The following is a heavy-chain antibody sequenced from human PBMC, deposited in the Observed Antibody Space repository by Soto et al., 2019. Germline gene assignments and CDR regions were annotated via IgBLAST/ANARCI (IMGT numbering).Heavy chain of an antibody. V-gene: IGHV3-30-3*01. CDR1: GFTFSSYA. CDR3: ARGSSWSPYNYYGMDV. J-gene: IGHJ6*02. CDR2: ISYDGSNK. Sequence: PGGSLRLSCAASGFTFSSYAMHWVRQAPGKGLEWVAVISYDGSNKYYADSVKGRFTISRDNSKNTLYLQMNSLRAEDTAVYYCARGSSWSPYNYYGMDVWGQGTTVTVSS. D-gene: IGHD6-13*01.